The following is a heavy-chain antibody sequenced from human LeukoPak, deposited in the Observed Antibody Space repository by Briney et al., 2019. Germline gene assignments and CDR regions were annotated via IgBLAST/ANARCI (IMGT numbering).Heavy chain of an antibody. Sequence: GGSLRLSCAASGFTFSHYAMHWVRRAPGKGLEWITFVSAEGDRRYYADSVKGRFTISRDDSKNTLYLQMNSLRPEDSALYYCVRDLSGHYSFDHWGQGTLVTVSS. D-gene: IGHD4-17*01. CDR2: VSAEGDRR. J-gene: IGHJ4*02. V-gene: IGHV3-30*04. CDR1: GFTFSHYA. CDR3: VRDLSGHYSFDH.